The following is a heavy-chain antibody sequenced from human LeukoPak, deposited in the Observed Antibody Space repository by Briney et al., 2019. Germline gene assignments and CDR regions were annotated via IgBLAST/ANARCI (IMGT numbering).Heavy chain of an antibody. J-gene: IGHJ3*01. D-gene: IGHD6-13*01. CDR2: GSNSGSSI. Sequence: GGSLRLSCAASGFTFSDEYMSWIRQAPGKGLEWISCGSNSGSSIYYADSVKGRFSISRDNVKNSLYLQMNSLRVEDTAVYYCARDGAYSASNFWGQGTMVAVSS. V-gene: IGHV3-11*01. CDR1: GFTFSDEY. CDR3: ARDGAYSASNF.